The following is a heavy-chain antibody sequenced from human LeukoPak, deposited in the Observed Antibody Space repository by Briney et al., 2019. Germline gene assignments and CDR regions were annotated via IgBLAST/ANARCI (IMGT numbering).Heavy chain of an antibody. CDR2: IYYSGST. J-gene: IGHJ4*02. Sequence: SSETLSLTCTVSGGSINNYYWGWIRQPPGKGLEWIGNIYYSGSTNYNPSLKSRVTISVDTSKNQFSLKLSSVTAADTAVYYCAREGGGYSYGFDYWGQGTLVTVSS. CDR1: GGSINNYY. V-gene: IGHV4-59*01. CDR3: AREGGGYSYGFDY. D-gene: IGHD5-18*01.